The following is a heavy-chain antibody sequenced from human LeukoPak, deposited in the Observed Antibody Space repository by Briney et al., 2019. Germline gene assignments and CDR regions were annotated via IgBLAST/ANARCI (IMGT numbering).Heavy chain of an antibody. J-gene: IGHJ4*02. D-gene: IGHD4-11*01. Sequence: GGSLRLSCAASGSTFSYYAMHWVRQAPGKGLEWVAFIQYDGSSKYYADSVKGRFTISRDNSKNTLYLQMNSLRDEDTAVYYCAKDISNYVFDYWGQGTLVTVSS. CDR2: IQYDGSSK. CDR3: AKDISNYVFDY. V-gene: IGHV3-30*02. CDR1: GSTFSYYA.